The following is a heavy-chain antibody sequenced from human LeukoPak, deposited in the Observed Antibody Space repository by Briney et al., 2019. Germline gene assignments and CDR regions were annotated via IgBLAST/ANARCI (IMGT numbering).Heavy chain of an antibody. Sequence: SETLSLTCTVSGGSISSYYWSWIRQPPGKGLEWIGYIYYSGSTNYNPSLKSRVTISVDTSKNQFSLKLSSVTAADTAVYYCARGLGDGSGEMPCDWGQGTLVTVSS. CDR1: GGSISSYY. V-gene: IGHV4-59*01. CDR2: IYYSGST. D-gene: IGHD3-10*01. J-gene: IGHJ4*02. CDR3: ARGLGDGSGEMPCD.